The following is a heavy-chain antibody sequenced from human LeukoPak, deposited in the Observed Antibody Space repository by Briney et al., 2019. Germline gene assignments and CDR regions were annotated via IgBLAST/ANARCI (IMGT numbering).Heavy chain of an antibody. Sequence: SETLSLTCAVYGGFFSGYYWRWIRQPPGKGLEWIGEINHSGSTNYNPSLKSRVTISVDTSKNQFSLKLSSVTAADTAVYYYASLTVRTALMTINWFDPWGQGTLVTVSS. V-gene: IGHV4-34*01. CDR2: INHSGST. J-gene: IGHJ5*02. CDR1: GGFFSGYY. D-gene: IGHD4-17*01. CDR3: ASLTVRTALMTINWFDP.